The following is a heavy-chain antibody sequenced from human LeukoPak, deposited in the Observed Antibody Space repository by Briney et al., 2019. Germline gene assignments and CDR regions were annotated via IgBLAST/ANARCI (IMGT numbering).Heavy chain of an antibody. D-gene: IGHD3-22*01. Sequence: GGSLRLSCAASGFTFSSYSVNWVRQAPGKGLEWVSSISSSSSYIYYADSVKGRFTISRDNAKNSLYLQMNSLRAEDTAVYYCARGFYDSSAFDYWGQGTLVTVSS. J-gene: IGHJ4*02. CDR2: ISSSSSYI. CDR1: GFTFSSYS. CDR3: ARGFYDSSAFDY. V-gene: IGHV3-21*01.